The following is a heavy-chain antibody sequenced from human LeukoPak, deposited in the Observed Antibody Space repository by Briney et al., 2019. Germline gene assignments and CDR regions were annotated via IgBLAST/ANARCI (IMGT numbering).Heavy chain of an antibody. CDR3: AREEGEFNNWFDP. CDR1: GGSISSGSYY. CDR2: IYTSGST. Sequence: PSETLSRTCTVSGGSISSGSYYWSWIRQPAGKGLEWIGRIYTSGSTNYNPSLKSRVTISVDTSKNQFSLKLSSVTAADTAVYYCAREEGEFNNWFDPWGQGTLVTVSS. V-gene: IGHV4-61*02. J-gene: IGHJ5*02. D-gene: IGHD3-10*01.